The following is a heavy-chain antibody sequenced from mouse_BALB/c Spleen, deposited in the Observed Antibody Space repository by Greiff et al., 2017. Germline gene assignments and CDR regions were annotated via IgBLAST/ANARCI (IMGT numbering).Heavy chain of an antibody. V-gene: IGHV6-6*02. CDR1: GFTFSNYW. D-gene: IGHD2-2*01. Sequence: EVMLVESGGGLVQPGGSMKLSCVASGFTFSNYWMNWVRQSPEKGLEWVAEIRLKSNNYATHYAESVKGRFTISRDDSKSSVYLQMNNLRAEDTGIYYCTRRGYDDGPFAYWGQGTLVTVSA. CDR2: IRLKSNNYAT. CDR3: TRRGYDDGPFAY. J-gene: IGHJ3*01.